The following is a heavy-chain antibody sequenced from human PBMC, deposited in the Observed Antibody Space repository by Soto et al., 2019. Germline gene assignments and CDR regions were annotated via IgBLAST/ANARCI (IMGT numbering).Heavy chain of an antibody. CDR2: IYYSGST. D-gene: IGHD6-6*01. Sequence: SETLCLTYTVSGGSISSYDWSWIRQPPGKGLEWIGYIYYSGSTNYNPSLKSRVTISVDTSKNQFSLKLSSVTAADTAVYYCARGGSSSWYYYYYGMDVWGQGTTVTVSS. CDR3: ARGGSSSWYYYYYGMDV. CDR1: GGSISSYD. V-gene: IGHV4-59*01. J-gene: IGHJ6*02.